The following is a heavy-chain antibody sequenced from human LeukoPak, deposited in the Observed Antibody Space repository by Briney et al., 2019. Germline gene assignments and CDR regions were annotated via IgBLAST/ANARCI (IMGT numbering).Heavy chain of an antibody. CDR2: IYWNDDK. Sequence: SGPTLVKPTQTLTLTCAFSGFSLSTSGVGVGWIRQPPGKALQWLAVIYWNDDKRYSPSLKSRLTITKDTSKKQVVLTMTNMYPVDTATYYCAHMYGDYADYWGQGSLITVSS. CDR1: GFSLSTSGVG. CDR3: AHMYGDYADY. V-gene: IGHV2-5*01. J-gene: IGHJ4*02. D-gene: IGHD4-17*01.